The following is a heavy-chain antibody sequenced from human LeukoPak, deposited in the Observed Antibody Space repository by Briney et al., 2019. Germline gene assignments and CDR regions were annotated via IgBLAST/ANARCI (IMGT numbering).Heavy chain of an antibody. CDR1: GFTFSSFA. CDR2: ISGSGGST. J-gene: IGHJ3*01. V-gene: IGHV3-23*01. CDR3: VRDRDYAFDF. Sequence: PGGSLRLSCAASGFTFSSFAMSWVRQAPGKGLEWVSAISGSGGSTNYADSVKGRFTISRDNAENSLYLQMNSLRDEDTAVYFCVRDRDYAFDFWGQGTTVTVSS.